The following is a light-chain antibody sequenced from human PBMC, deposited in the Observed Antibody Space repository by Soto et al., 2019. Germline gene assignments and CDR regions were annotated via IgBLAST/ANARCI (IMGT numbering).Light chain of an antibody. CDR2: EVS. CDR3: SSYTSSSTLV. Sequence: QSALTQPASVSGSPGQSITISCTGTSSDIGAYNFVSWYQQHPGKAPKLMIYEVSDWPSGVSNRFSGSKSGNTASLAISGLQPEDEADYYCSSYTSSSTLVFGTGTKLTVL. V-gene: IGLV2-14*01. J-gene: IGLJ1*01. CDR1: SSDIGAYNF.